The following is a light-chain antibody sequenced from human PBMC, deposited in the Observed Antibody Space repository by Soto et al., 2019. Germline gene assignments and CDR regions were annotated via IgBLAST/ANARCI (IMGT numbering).Light chain of an antibody. J-gene: IGKJ5*01. CDR3: QQLFDSPIT. Sequence: IQMTQSASTLSASVGDIVTISFRASQSISSWLAWYQQKPGKAPKLLIYDASSLESGVPSRFSGSGSGTDFTLTISSLQPEDFATYYCQQLFDSPITFGQGTRLEIK. CDR1: QSISSW. CDR2: DAS. V-gene: IGKV1-5*01.